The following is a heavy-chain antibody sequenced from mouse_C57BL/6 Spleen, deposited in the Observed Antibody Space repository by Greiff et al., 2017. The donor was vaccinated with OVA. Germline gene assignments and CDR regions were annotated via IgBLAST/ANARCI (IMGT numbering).Heavy chain of an antibody. V-gene: IGHV5-17*01. J-gene: IGHJ2*01. CDR3: ASGPYYYGSSYYYFDY. CDR2: ISSGSSTI. CDR1: GFTFSDYG. Sequence: EVMLVESGGGLVKPGGSLKLSCAASGFTFSDYGMPWVRQAPEKGLEWVAYISSGSSTIYYADTVKGRFTISRDNAKNTLFLQMPSLRSEDAAMYYCASGPYYYGSSYYYFDYWGQGTTLTVSS. D-gene: IGHD1-1*01.